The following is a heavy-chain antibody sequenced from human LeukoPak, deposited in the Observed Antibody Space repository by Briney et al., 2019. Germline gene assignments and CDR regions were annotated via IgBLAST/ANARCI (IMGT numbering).Heavy chain of an antibody. CDR1: GFTFSSYN. D-gene: IGHD3-22*01. CDR2: ISYDGSNK. CDR3: AREYYYEELDY. Sequence: GGSLRLSCVASGFTFSSYNMHWVRQAPGKGLEWVAVISYDGSNKYYADSVKGRSTISRDNSKNTLYLQVNSLRPEDTAVYYCAREYYYEELDYWGQGTLVTVSS. V-gene: IGHV3-30-3*01. J-gene: IGHJ4*02.